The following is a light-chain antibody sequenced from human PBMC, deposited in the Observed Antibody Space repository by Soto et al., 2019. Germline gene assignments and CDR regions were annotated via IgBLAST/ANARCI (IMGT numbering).Light chain of an antibody. J-gene: IGKJ5*01. V-gene: IGKV3-15*01. CDR2: DTS. CDR1: QSVSIK. CDR3: QQYNNWPPIT. Sequence: EIGMTQSPATLSVSPGESATLSCRASQSVSIKLAWYQQKPGQAPRLLIYDTSTRATGIPARFSGSGSGTEFTLTISSLQSEDFAVYYCQQYNNWPPITFGQGTRLEIK.